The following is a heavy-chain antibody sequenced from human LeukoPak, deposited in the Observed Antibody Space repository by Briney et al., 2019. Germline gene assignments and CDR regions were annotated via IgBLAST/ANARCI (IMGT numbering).Heavy chain of an antibody. D-gene: IGHD3-22*01. CDR3: AKDANYLDSSGYLIPFDY. Sequence: GGSLRLSCSASGFTFSRSAMTWVRQLPGGGLEWVSSISGNGQQTYYGDSVKGRFSVSRDNSQNTLYLQMDSLRADDSALYYWAKDANYLDSSGYLIPFDYWGQGTLVTVSS. CDR1: GFTFSRSA. J-gene: IGHJ4*02. V-gene: IGHV3-23*01. CDR2: ISGNGQQT.